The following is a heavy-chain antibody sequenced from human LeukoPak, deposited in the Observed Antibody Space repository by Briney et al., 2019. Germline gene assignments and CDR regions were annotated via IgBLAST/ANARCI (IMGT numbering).Heavy chain of an antibody. D-gene: IGHD3-22*01. CDR3: VRDRSMYDSSSWTHFDY. V-gene: IGHV3-21*01. J-gene: IGHJ4*02. CDR1: GFTFSSCS. Sequence: GGSLRLSCAASGFTFSSCSMNWVRQAPGEGLEWVSSISSASGYVKYADSVKGRFTISRDNAENSLYLQLNSLRVEDTAVYYCVRDRSMYDSSSWTHFDYWGQGALVAVSS. CDR2: ISSASGYV.